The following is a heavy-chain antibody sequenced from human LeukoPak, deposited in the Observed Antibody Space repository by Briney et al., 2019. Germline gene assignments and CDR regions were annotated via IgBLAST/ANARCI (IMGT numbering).Heavy chain of an antibody. J-gene: IGHJ4*02. CDR3: ARVIGGYSYGYEAFDY. D-gene: IGHD5-18*01. V-gene: IGHV3-7*03. Sequence: PGGSLRLSSAASGFTFSSYWMSWVRQAPGKGLEWVANIKQDGSEKYYVDSVKGRFTISRDNAKNSLYLQMNSLRAEDTAVYYCARVIGGYSYGYEAFDYWGQGTLVTVSS. CDR1: GFTFSSYW. CDR2: IKQDGSEK.